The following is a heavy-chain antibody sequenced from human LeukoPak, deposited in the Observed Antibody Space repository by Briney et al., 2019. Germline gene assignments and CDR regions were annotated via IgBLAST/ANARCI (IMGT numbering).Heavy chain of an antibody. Sequence: GGSLRLSCAASGFTVSSNYMSWVRQAPGKGLEWVSVIYSGGSTYYADSVKGRFTISRHNSKNTLYLQMNSLRAEDTAVYYCASNYYGSGNYCFDIWGQGTMVTVSS. J-gene: IGHJ3*02. CDR2: IYSGGST. D-gene: IGHD3-10*01. CDR3: ASNYYGSGNYCFDI. CDR1: GFTVSSNY. V-gene: IGHV3-53*04.